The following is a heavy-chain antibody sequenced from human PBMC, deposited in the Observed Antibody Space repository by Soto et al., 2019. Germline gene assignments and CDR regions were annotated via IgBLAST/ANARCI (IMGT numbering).Heavy chain of an antibody. CDR2: ISYDGSNK. D-gene: IGHD6-13*01. J-gene: IGHJ4*02. Sequence: GGSLRLSCAASGFTFSSYGMHWVRQAPGKGLEWVAVISYDGSNKYYADSVKGRFTISRDNSKNTLYLQMNSLRAEDTAVYYCAKAAAAGTKILDYWGQGTLVTVSS. V-gene: IGHV3-30*18. CDR1: GFTFSSYG. CDR3: AKAAAAGTKILDY.